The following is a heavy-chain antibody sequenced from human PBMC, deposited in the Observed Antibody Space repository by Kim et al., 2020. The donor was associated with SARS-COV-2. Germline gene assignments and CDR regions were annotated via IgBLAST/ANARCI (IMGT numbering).Heavy chain of an antibody. CDR3: ARDILGAPAGYGMDV. CDR1: GGSISSSSYY. V-gene: IGHV4-39*07. D-gene: IGHD1-26*01. CDR2: IYYSGST. J-gene: IGHJ6*02. Sequence: SETLSLTCTVSGGSISSSSYYWGWIRQPPGKGLEWIGSIYYSGSTYYNPSLKSRVTISVDTSKNQFSLKLSSVTAADTAVYYCARDILGAPAGYGMDVWGQGTTVTVSS.